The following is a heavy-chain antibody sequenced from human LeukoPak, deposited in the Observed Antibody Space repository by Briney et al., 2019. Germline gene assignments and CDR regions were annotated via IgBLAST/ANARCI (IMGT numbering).Heavy chain of an antibody. Sequence: GGSLRLSCTASGFTFGDYAMSWVRQAPGKGLEWVGFIRSKAYGRTTEYAASVKGRFTISRDDSKSIAYLQMNSLKTEDTAVYYCTRDPSFGVVIPYYFDYWGQGTLVTVSS. CDR2: IRSKAYGRTT. D-gene: IGHD3-3*01. CDR3: TRDPSFGVVIPYYFDY. CDR1: GFTFGDYA. J-gene: IGHJ4*02. V-gene: IGHV3-49*04.